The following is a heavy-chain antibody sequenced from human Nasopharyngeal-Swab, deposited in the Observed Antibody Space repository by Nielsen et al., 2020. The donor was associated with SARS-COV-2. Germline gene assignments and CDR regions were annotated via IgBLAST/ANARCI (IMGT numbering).Heavy chain of an antibody. Sequence: GDSLKISCAASGFTISSYDMHWVRQATGKGLEWVSAIGTAGDSYYPGSVKGRFTISRENAKNSLYLQMNSLRAGDTAVYYCARGEATRNSWYFDLWGRGTLVTVSS. V-gene: IGHV3-13*01. D-gene: IGHD2-15*01. CDR3: ARGEATRNSWYFDL. J-gene: IGHJ2*01. CDR2: IGTAGDS. CDR1: GFTISSYD.